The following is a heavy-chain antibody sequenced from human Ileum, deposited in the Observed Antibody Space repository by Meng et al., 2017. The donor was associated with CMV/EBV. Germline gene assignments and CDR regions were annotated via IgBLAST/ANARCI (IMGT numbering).Heavy chain of an antibody. V-gene: IGHV4-39*07. CDR2: MYFSGIA. CDR1: GDPISSGSHS. CDR3: ARDLTNKWFYY. Sequence: QESGPGLGKPAETLSLTCTASGDPISSGSHSWAWFHQPPGKRLEWIGSMYFSGIADYNPSLKSRVTISLHATQKQFSLRLTSVTAADSAVYFCARDLTNKWFYYWGQGTLVTVSS. J-gene: IGHJ4*02. D-gene: IGHD1-26*01.